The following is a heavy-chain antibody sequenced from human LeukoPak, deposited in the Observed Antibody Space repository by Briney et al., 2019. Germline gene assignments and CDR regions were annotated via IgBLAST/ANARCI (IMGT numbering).Heavy chain of an antibody. CDR3: AREPMVRGVYPVLYMHV. Sequence: SETLSLTCTVSGGSIRIYYWSWIRQPPGKGLEWIGDIFYSGYTNYNPSLKSRVSISVDTSKDQFSLRLSSVTAADTAVYYCAREPMVRGVYPVLYMHVWGKGTTITVSS. V-gene: IGHV4-59*01. CDR2: IFYSGYT. D-gene: IGHD3-10*01. J-gene: IGHJ6*03. CDR1: GGSIRIYY.